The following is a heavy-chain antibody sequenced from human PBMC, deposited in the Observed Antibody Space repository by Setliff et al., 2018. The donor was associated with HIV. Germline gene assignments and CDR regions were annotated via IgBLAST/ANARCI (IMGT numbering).Heavy chain of an antibody. CDR1: GGSVSSGSYY. V-gene: IGHV4-61*02. J-gene: IGHJ2*01. D-gene: IGHD3-22*01. Sequence: SETLSLTCTVSGGSVSSGSYYWSWIRQPAGKGLQWIGRIYTSGSTNYNASLKSRVTISVDTSKDQFSLKLISVTAADTAVYYCARDVLGYDSTCRFDLWGRGTLVTVSS. CDR3: ARDVLGYDSTCRFDL. CDR2: IYTSGST.